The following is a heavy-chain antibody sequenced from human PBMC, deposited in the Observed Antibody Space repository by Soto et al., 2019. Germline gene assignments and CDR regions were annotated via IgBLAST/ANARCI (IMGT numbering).Heavy chain of an antibody. J-gene: IGHJ5*02. V-gene: IGHV4-4*02. CDR2: IYHAGST. CDR3: ATYSYGSGDSGRFDP. D-gene: IGHD3-10*01. Sequence: QVQLQESGPGLVKSSGTLSLTCAVSGGSISTRNWWTWVRQPPGKALEWIGEIYHAGSTNYNPSLKGRVTMSIDKAKNQFSLNLSSVTAADTAMYYCATYSYGSGDSGRFDPWGQGTLVTVSS. CDR1: GGSISTRNW.